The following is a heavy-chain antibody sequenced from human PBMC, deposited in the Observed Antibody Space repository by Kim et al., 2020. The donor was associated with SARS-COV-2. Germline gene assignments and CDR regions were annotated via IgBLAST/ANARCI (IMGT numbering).Heavy chain of an antibody. CDR2: IIRTFVRT. CDR1: GFTFGDYG. Sequence: GGSLRLSCAASGFTFGDYGMSWVRQVPGKGLDFVSGIIRTFVRTVSVDSVKGRFIISRDNAKNSLYLQMNSLGAEDTSLYYCVRWYLNGPFDWWGQGSLV. V-gene: IGHV3-20*04. D-gene: IGHD1-20*01. CDR3: VRWYLNGPFDW. J-gene: IGHJ4*02.